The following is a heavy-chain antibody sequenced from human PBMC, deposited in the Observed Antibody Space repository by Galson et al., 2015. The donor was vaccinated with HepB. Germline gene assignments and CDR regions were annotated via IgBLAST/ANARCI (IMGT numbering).Heavy chain of an antibody. J-gene: IGHJ4*02. Sequence: SLRLSCAASGFIFGNSGMHWVRQTPGKGLEWVALISENEGNRYYADPVKGRFTVSRDNSNNMVYLQMNSLRPDDTAVYYCVKDRTPSWSLDYWGQGTRVTVSS. V-gene: IGHV3-30*18. CDR2: ISENEGNR. CDR1: GFIFGNSG. CDR3: VKDRTPSWSLDY.